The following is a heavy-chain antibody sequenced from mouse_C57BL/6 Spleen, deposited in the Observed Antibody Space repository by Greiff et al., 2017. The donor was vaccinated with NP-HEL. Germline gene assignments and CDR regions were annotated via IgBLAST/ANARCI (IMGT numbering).Heavy chain of an antibody. CDR3: ARRWALDAMDY. CDR1: GYTFTSYW. CDR2: IDPSDSYT. D-gene: IGHD2-3*01. J-gene: IGHJ4*01. V-gene: IGHV1-69*01. Sequence: QVQLKQPGAELVMPGASVKLSCKASGYTFTSYWMHWVKQRPGQGLEWIGEIDPSDSYTNYNQKFKGKSTLTVDKSSSTAYMQLSSLTSEDSAVYYCARRWALDAMDYWGQGTSVTVSS.